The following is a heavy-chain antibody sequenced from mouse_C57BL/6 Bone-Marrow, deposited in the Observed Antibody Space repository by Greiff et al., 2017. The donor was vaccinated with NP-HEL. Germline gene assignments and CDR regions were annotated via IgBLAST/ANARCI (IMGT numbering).Heavy chain of an antibody. Sequence: VQLQQSGPELVKPGASVKISCKASGYAFSSSWMNWVKQRPGQGLEWIGRIYPGDGDTNYNGKFKGKATLTADKSSSTAYMQLSSLTSEDSAVYFCAFTVVAKYYFDYWGQGTTLTVSS. V-gene: IGHV1-82*01. CDR1: GYAFSSSW. D-gene: IGHD1-1*01. J-gene: IGHJ2*01. CDR3: AFTVVAKYYFDY. CDR2: IYPGDGDT.